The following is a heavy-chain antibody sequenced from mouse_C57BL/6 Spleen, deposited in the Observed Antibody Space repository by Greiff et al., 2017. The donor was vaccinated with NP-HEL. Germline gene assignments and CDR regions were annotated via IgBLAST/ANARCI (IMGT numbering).Heavy chain of an antibody. D-gene: IGHD2-4*01. J-gene: IGHJ4*01. CDR1: GYTFTSYW. Sequence: QVQLQQSGAELVKPGASVKLSCKASGYTFTSYWMHWVKQRPGQGLEWIGEIDPSDSYTNYNQKFKGKATLTVDTSSSTAYMQLSSLTSEDSAVYYCARKTVYYDYLYAMDYWGKGTSVTVSS. CDR2: IDPSDSYT. V-gene: IGHV1-50*01. CDR3: ARKTVYYDYLYAMDY.